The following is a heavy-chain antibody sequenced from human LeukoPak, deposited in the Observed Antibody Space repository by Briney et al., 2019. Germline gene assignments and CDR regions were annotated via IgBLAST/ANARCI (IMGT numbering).Heavy chain of an antibody. D-gene: IGHD5-12*01. J-gene: IGHJ4*02. CDR2: IKQDGSEK. CDR3: AKEYSDYDPFS. CDR1: GFTFSSYG. V-gene: IGHV3-7*01. Sequence: GGSLRLSCAASGFTFSSYGMHWVRQAPGKGLEWVANIKQDGSEKYYVDSVKGRFTISRDNAKNSLYLQMNSLRAEDTAVYYCAKEYSDYDPFSWGQGTLVTVSS.